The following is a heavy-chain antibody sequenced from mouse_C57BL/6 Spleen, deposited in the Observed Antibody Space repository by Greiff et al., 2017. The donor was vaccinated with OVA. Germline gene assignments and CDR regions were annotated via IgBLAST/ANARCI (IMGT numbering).Heavy chain of an antibody. Sequence: EVKLLESGGGLVQPKGSLKLSCAASGFSFNTYAMNWVRQAPGKGLEWVARIRSKSNNYATYYADSVKDRFTISRDDSESMLYLQMNNLKTEDTAMYYCVRHGWEFAYWGQGTLVTVSA. V-gene: IGHV10-1*01. D-gene: IGHD1-1*02. CDR1: GFSFNTYA. CDR3: VRHGWEFAY. J-gene: IGHJ3*01. CDR2: IRSKSNNYAT.